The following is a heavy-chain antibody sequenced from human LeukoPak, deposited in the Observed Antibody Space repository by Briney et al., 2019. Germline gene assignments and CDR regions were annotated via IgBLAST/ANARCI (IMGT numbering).Heavy chain of an antibody. V-gene: IGHV4-39*07. CDR2: IYYSGST. CDR1: GGSISSSSYY. J-gene: IGHJ4*02. D-gene: IGHD1-26*01. Sequence: SETLSLTCTVSGGSISSSSYYWGWIRQPPGKGLEWIGSIYYSGSTYYNPSLKSRVTISVDTSKNQFSLKLSSVTAADTAVYYCARDSGSYFRDIDYWGQGTLVTVSS. CDR3: ARDSGSYFRDIDY.